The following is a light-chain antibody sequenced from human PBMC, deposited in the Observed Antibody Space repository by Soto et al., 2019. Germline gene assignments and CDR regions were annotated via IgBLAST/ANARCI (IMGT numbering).Light chain of an antibody. V-gene: IGKV3-15*01. CDR1: QSVFSS. Sequence: EIVMTQSPATLSVSPGERVTLSCRASQSVFSSLAWYQQKPGQAPRLLIYGAATRATGIPARFSGSGSGTDFTLTISSLQSEDFAVYFCRQYHTWPAFGRGTKV. CDR3: RQYHTWPA. CDR2: GAA. J-gene: IGKJ1*01.